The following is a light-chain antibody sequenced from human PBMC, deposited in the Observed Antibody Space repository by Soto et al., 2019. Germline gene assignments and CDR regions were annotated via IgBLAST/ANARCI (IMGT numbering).Light chain of an antibody. CDR1: QSVSRS. CDR2: DAS. CDR3: QHRSNWPLT. J-gene: IGKJ4*01. Sequence: EIVLTQSPATLSLSPGARATLSCRASQSVSRSLAWYQQKPGQAPRLLIYDASNRATGIPARFSGSGSGTDFTLTISSLEPEDFAVYYCQHRSNWPLTFGGGTKVDIK. V-gene: IGKV3-11*01.